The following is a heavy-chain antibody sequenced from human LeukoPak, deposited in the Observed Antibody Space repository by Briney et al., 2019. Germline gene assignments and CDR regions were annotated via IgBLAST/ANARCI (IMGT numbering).Heavy chain of an antibody. CDR2: INPNSGGT. CDR3: ARYDSTVSWFDP. J-gene: IGHJ5*02. V-gene: IGHV1-2*02. Sequence: ASVKVSCKASGYTFTGYYIHWVRQAPGQGLEWMGWINPNSGGTNYAQRFQGRVTVTRDTSISTAYMELSRLRSDDTAFYYCARYDSTVSWFDPWGQGTLVTVSS. CDR1: GYTFTGYY. D-gene: IGHD3-22*01.